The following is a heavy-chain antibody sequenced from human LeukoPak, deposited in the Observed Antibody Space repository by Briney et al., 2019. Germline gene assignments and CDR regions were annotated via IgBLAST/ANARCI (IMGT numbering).Heavy chain of an antibody. CDR1: GFTFSGSA. J-gene: IGHJ5*02. CDR2: IRSKANSYAT. CDR3: TRRVAARQNWFDP. V-gene: IGHV3-73*01. D-gene: IGHD6-6*01. Sequence: GGSLRLSCAASGFTFSGSAMHWVRQASGKGLEWVGRIRSKANSYATAYAASVKGRFTISRDDSKNTAYLQMNSLKTEDTAVYYCTRRVAARQNWFDPWGQGTLVTVSS.